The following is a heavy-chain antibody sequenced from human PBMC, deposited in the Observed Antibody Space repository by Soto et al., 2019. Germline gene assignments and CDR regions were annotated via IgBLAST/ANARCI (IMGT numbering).Heavy chain of an antibody. CDR2: IGPAGDT. D-gene: IGHD6-13*01. CDR3: ATGGWGSSWYEVGSRIDY. CDR1: GFTFSSYD. V-gene: IGHV3-13*01. Sequence: EVQLVESGGGLVQPGGSLRLSCAASGFTFSSYDMHWVRQPPGKGLEWVSAIGPAGDTYYPGSVQGRFNISRDNAKNSLYLQVNTLRAEDTAIYYCATGGWGSSWYEVGSRIDYWGQGTLVTVSS. J-gene: IGHJ4*02.